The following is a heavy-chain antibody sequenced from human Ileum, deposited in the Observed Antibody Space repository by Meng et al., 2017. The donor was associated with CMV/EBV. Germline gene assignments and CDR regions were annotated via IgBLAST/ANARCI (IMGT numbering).Heavy chain of an antibody. CDR3: ASTSGGTYPYFFDY. CDR1: GGSISSGDYS. D-gene: IGHD1-26*01. V-gene: IGHV4-30-2*01. CDR2: IYHIGTT. Sequence: QLQLQESGSGLVQPSQTLSLTCAVSGGSISSGDYSWSWIRQPPGKGLEWIGYIYHIGTTYYNPSLKSRVTVSLDRSKNHFSLNLSSATAADTAIYYCASTSGGTYPYFFDYWGQGILVTVSS. J-gene: IGHJ4*02.